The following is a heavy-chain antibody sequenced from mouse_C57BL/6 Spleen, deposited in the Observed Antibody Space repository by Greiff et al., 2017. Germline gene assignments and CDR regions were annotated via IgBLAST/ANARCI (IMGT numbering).Heavy chain of an antibody. D-gene: IGHD2-4*01. J-gene: IGHJ2*01. CDR1: AYTFTSYW. V-gene: IGHV1-69*01. CDR3: ARRELRREFDY. CDR2: IDPTDSYT. Sequence: QVQLQQPGAELVMPGASVKLSCQASAYTFTSYWMHWVQQRPGKGLEWIGEIDPTDSYTNYNQKFKGKATLTVDKSSSTAYRQLSSLTSEDSAVYYCARRELRREFDYWGQGTTLTVSS.